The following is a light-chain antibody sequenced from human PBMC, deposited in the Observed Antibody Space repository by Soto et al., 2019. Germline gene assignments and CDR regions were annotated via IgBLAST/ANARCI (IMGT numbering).Light chain of an antibody. CDR1: SSNFGAGYD. V-gene: IGLV1-40*01. CDR3: QSYDSSLSSWV. CDR2: NNN. J-gene: IGLJ1*01. Sequence: QSVLTQPPSVSGAPGQRVTISCTGSSSNFGAGYDVHWYQQLPGTAPKLLIYNNNNRPSGVPGRFSGSKSVTSASLAITGLQAEDEADYYCQSYDSSLSSWVFGTGTKLTVL.